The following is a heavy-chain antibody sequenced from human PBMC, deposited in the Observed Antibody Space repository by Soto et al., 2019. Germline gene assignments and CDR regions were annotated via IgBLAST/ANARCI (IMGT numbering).Heavy chain of an antibody. J-gene: IGHJ5*02. V-gene: IGHV4-59*01. CDR3: ARAGMWEQLVGFDP. CDR2: IYYSGST. Sequence: QVQLQESGPGLVKPSETLSLTCTVSGGSISSYYWSWIRQPPGKGLEWIGYIYYSGSTNYNPSLKSRVTISVDTSKNPFSLKLSSVTAADTAVYYCARAGMWEQLVGFDPWGQGTLVTVSS. CDR1: GGSISSYY. D-gene: IGHD6-6*01.